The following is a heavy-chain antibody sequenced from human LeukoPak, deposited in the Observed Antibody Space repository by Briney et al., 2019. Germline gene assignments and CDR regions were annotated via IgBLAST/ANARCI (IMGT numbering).Heavy chain of an antibody. CDR1: GFTFGDHA. J-gene: IGHJ6*02. Sequence: PGGSLRLSCTVSGFTFGDHAMSWVRQAPGKGLEWVGFIRSKTCGGTTEYAASVKGRFIISRDDSTSIAYLQMNSLKTEDTAVYYCTRGPIQLWLYHGMDVWGQGTTVTVSS. CDR3: TRGPIQLWLYHGMDV. D-gene: IGHD5-18*01. V-gene: IGHV3-49*04. CDR2: IRSKTCGGTT.